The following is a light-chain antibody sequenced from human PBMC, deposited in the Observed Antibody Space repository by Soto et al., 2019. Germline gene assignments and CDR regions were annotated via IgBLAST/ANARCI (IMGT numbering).Light chain of an antibody. CDR1: QGIRND. Sequence: AVQMTQSPSSLSASVGDRVTITCRASQGIRNDLTWDQQKPGKAPKLLIYAASSLQSGVPSRFSGSGSGTDFTLTISSLQPEDFATYYCLQDDNYPLTFGGGTKVEI. J-gene: IGKJ4*01. CDR2: AAS. V-gene: IGKV1-6*01. CDR3: LQDDNYPLT.